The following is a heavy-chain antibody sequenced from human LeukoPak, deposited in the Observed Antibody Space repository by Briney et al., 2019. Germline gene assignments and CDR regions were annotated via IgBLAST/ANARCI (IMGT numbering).Heavy chain of an antibody. CDR3: ARDQGATTFGFDY. Sequence: ASVKVSCKASGYTFTDYYMHWVRQAPGQGLEWMGWINPNSGGANFAQKFQGRVTMTRDTSISTAYMELSRLRSDDTAVYHCARDQGATTFGFDYWGQGTLVTVSS. J-gene: IGHJ4*02. V-gene: IGHV1-2*02. D-gene: IGHD1-26*01. CDR1: GYTFTDYY. CDR2: INPNSGGA.